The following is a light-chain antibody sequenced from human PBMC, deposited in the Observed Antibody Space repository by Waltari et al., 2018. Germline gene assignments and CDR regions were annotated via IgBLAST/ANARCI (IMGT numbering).Light chain of an antibody. CDR2: DAS. V-gene: IGKV1-33*01. CDR3: QQYKDLPRT. Sequence: DIQMTQSPSSMSASVGDRVSITCQASQDISIYLSWYQQKPGKAPKVLIYDASNLENRVPSRFTGSRSGTDFTFTISSLQPEDIATYYCQQYKDLPRTFGQGTKVEI. J-gene: IGKJ1*01. CDR1: QDISIY.